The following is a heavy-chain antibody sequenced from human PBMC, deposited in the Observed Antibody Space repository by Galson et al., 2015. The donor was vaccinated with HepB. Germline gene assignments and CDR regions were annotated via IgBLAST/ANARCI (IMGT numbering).Heavy chain of an antibody. D-gene: IGHD5-18*01. Sequence: SVKVSCKASGYTFTSYYMHWVRQAPGQGLEWMGIINPSGGSTSYAQKFQGGVTMTRDTSTSTVYMELSSLRSEDTAVYYCASGPRPVDTAMVSYYYYYMDVWGKGTTVTVSS. CDR1: GYTFTSYY. V-gene: IGHV1-46*01. CDR2: INPSGGST. CDR3: ASGPRPVDTAMVSYYYYYMDV. J-gene: IGHJ6*03.